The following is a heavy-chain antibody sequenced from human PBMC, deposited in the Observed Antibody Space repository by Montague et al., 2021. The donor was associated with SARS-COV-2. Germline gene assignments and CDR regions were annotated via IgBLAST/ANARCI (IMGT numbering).Heavy chain of an antibody. V-gene: IGHV3-9*01. J-gene: IGHJ4*02. CDR3: AKVDSYGSGTAY. D-gene: IGHD3-10*01. CDR2: ISWNSGSI. CDR1: GFTFDDYA. Sequence: SLRLSCAASGFTFDDYAMHWVRQAPGKGLEWVSGISWNSGSIGYADSVKGRFTISRDNAKNSLYLQMNSLRAEDTALYYCAKVDSYGSGTAYWGQGTLVTVSS.